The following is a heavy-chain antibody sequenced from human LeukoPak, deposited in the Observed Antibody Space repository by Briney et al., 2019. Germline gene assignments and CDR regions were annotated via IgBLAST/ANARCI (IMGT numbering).Heavy chain of an antibody. D-gene: IGHD1-14*01. V-gene: IGHV3-23*01. Sequence: PGGSLRLSCAASGFTFNNNAMSWVRQAPGKGLEWVSSISGSGGSTYYADSVKGRFTISRDNSKNTLYLQMNSLRAEDTAVYYCAKVGKGTTWYFDYWGLGTLVTVSS. CDR3: AKVGKGTTWYFDY. CDR1: GFTFNNNA. CDR2: ISGSGGST. J-gene: IGHJ4*02.